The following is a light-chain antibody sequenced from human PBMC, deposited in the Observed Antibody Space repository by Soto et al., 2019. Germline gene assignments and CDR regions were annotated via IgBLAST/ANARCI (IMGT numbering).Light chain of an antibody. CDR3: ASYTSSRPQI. V-gene: IGLV2-14*03. CDR1: SSDVGGYIY. Sequence: QSALTQPASVSGSPGQSITISCTGTSSDVGGYIYVSWYQQHPGKAPKLMIYDVSNRPSGVSNRFSGSKSGNTASLTLSGLQTEDEADYYCASYTSSRPQIFGGGTKLTVL. J-gene: IGLJ2*01. CDR2: DVS.